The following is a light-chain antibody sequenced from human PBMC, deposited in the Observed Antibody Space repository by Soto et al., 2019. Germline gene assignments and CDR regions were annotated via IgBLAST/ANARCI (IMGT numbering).Light chain of an antibody. CDR3: QQDNNWPPYT. J-gene: IGKJ2*01. CDR1: QSVSSN. Sequence: EIVMTQSPATLSVSPGERATLSCRASQSVSSNLAWYQQKPGQAHRLLIYGAATRATGIPARFSGSGSGTEFTLTISSLQSEDFAVYYCQQDNNWPPYTFGQGTKLEIK. CDR2: GAA. V-gene: IGKV3-15*01.